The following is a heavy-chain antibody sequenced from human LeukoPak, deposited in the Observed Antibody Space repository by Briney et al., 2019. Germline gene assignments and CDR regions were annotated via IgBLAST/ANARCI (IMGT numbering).Heavy chain of an antibody. D-gene: IGHD6-19*01. CDR1: GFTFKTYW. CDR3: AKEGPPSSGWPFDY. J-gene: IGHJ4*02. Sequence: GGSLRLSCAASGFTFKTYWMYWVRQAPGKGLEWVSAISGSGGSTYYADSVKGRFTVSRDNSKNTLYLQMNSLRAEDTALYYCAKEGPPSSGWPFDYWGQGTLVTVSS. V-gene: IGHV3-23*01. CDR2: ISGSGGST.